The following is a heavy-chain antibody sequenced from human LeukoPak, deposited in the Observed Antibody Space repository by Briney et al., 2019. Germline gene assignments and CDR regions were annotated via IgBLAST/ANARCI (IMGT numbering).Heavy chain of an antibody. D-gene: IGHD4-23*01. Sequence: SETLSLTCTVSGGSISSHYWCWIRQPAGKGLEWIGRIYTSGSTNYNPSLKSRVTMSVDTSKNQFSLKLSSVTAADTAVYYCARTSFDGNSRYMDVWGKGTTVNVSS. CDR2: IYTSGST. CDR3: ARTSFDGNSRYMDV. CDR1: GGSISSHY. J-gene: IGHJ6*03. V-gene: IGHV4-4*07.